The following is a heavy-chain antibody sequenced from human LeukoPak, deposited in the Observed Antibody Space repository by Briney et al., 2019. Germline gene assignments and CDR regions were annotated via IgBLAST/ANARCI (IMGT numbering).Heavy chain of an antibody. V-gene: IGHV1-69*13. CDR1: GDTFSTYG. CDR3: ARTYYYGSGTYWYSYYYMDV. CDR2: IIPIFGIP. J-gene: IGHJ6*03. Sequence: SVKVSFKTSGDTFSTYGISWVRQAPGQGLEWMGGIIPIFGIPNVAQKFQGRVTITSDESTSTIYMEVNSLRSEDTAVYYCARTYYYGSGTYWYSYYYMDVWGGGTTVTVS. D-gene: IGHD3-10*01.